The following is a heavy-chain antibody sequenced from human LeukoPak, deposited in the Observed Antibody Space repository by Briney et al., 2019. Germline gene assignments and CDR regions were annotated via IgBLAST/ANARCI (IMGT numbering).Heavy chain of an antibody. CDR1: GFPFSDDW. V-gene: IGHV3-15*01. CDR3: TTVTMVRDYDY. D-gene: IGHD3-10*01. J-gene: IGHJ4*02. CDR2: IKKKGDGGTA. Sequence: GGSLRLSCAASGFPFSDDWMSWVRQAPGKGLEWVGRIKKKGDGGTADYAAPVKGRFTISRDDSKNMLYLQMNNLKIEDTAVYYCTTVTMVRDYDYWGQGTLVTVSS.